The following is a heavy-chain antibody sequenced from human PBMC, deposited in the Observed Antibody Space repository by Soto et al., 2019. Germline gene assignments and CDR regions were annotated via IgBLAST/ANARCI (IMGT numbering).Heavy chain of an antibody. Sequence: PGGSLRLSCGASGVDFRSYEMNWVRQAPGKGLEWVSNIRANDESIYYADSVKGRVSVSRDNAKNSLLLEMNSLRVDDTAVYYCARETLRDAIDIWGQGTMVTVSS. CDR2: IRANDESI. J-gene: IGHJ3*02. CDR1: GVDFRSYE. CDR3: ARETLRDAIDI. V-gene: IGHV3-48*03.